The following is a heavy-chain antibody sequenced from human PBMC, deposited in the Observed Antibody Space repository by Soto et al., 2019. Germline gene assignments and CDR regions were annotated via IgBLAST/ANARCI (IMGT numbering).Heavy chain of an antibody. J-gene: IGHJ6*03. CDR1: GDTFNDYY. CDR2: INPNGGVT. CDR3: AGESGGATATLDYYYFYMDV. V-gene: IGHV1-2*04. Sequence: QVQLVQSGAEVKKPGASVTVSCRSSGDTFNDYYIHWVRQAPGQGLEWMGWINPNGGVTKYAQKFQGWVSMTRDTSIRTVYMQLRRLRSGATAVYYCAGESGGATATLDYYYFYMDVWGTGTTVTVSS. D-gene: IGHD5-12*01.